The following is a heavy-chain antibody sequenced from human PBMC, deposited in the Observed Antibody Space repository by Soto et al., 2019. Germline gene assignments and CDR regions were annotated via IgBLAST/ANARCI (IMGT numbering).Heavy chain of an antibody. D-gene: IGHD6-13*01. J-gene: IGHJ5*01. V-gene: IGHV6-1*01. CDR1: GDSVSSNSAA. Sequence: PSQTLSLTCVISGDSVSSNSAAWNWIRQSPSRGLEWLGKTYYRSKWYDDYAVSVKSRTTINPDTSKNQFSLQLNSVTPEDTAVYYCARSLAAAGTYNWFDSWGQGTLVTVSS. CDR2: TYYRSKWYD. CDR3: ARSLAAAGTYNWFDS.